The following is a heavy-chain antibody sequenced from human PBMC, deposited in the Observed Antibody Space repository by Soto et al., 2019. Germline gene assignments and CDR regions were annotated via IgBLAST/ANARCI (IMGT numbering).Heavy chain of an antibody. Sequence: GGSLRLSCAASGFTFSSYAMSWVLQAPGKGLEWVSAISGSVGSTYYADSVKGRFTISRDNSKNTLYLQMNSLRAEDTAVYYCAKDEDIVVVPAAVYFDYWGQGTLVTVSS. CDR1: GFTFSSYA. J-gene: IGHJ4*02. D-gene: IGHD2-2*01. V-gene: IGHV3-23*01. CDR2: ISGSVGST. CDR3: AKDEDIVVVPAAVYFDY.